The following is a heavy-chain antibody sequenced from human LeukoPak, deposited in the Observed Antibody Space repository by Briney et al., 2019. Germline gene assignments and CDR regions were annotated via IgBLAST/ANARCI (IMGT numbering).Heavy chain of an antibody. CDR1: GFTVSDNY. Sequence: PGGSLRLSCAASGFTVSDNYMSWVRQAPGKGLEWVSVIYSGGSTNYPDSVKGRFTISRDNSKNTLYLQMNSLRADDTAVYYCARDPGYSYGLDYWGQGTLVTVSS. D-gene: IGHD5-18*01. V-gene: IGHV3-66*01. J-gene: IGHJ4*02. CDR2: IYSGGST. CDR3: ARDPGYSYGLDY.